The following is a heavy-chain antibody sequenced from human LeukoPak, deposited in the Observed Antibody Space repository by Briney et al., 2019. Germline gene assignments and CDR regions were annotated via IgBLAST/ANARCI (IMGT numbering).Heavy chain of an antibody. CDR3: ARGVRDYHYYYYMDV. CDR2: IYYSGST. J-gene: IGHJ6*03. Sequence: PSETLSLTCTVSGGSISSSSYYWGWIRQPPGKGLEWIGSIYYSGSTYYNPSLKSRVTISVDMSKNQFSLKLSSVTAADTAVYYCARGVRDYHYYYYMDVWGKGTTVTVSS. D-gene: IGHD3-10*01. V-gene: IGHV4-39*07. CDR1: GGSISSSSYY.